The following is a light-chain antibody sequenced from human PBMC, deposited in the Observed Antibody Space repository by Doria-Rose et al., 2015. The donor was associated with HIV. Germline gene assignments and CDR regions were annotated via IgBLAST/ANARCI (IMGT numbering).Light chain of an antibody. CDR1: HSINSY. CDR2: GSF. V-gene: IGKV1-39*01. CDR3: QQTYTSPST. Sequence: PSSLSASVGGSVTITCRASHSINSYLNWYQQKPGKAPNLLVYGSFSMQGGVPSRFSGSGSGTEYTLTISNLQPEDFATYYCQQTYTSPSTFGQGTKIEIK. J-gene: IGKJ1*01.